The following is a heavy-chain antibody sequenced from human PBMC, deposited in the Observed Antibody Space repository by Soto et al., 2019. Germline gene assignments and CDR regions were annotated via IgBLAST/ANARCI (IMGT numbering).Heavy chain of an antibody. V-gene: IGHV1-69*13. CDR2: IIPIFGTA. D-gene: IGHD1-26*01. CDR3: ARALSGSRPRHYYYYGMDV. Sequence: SVKVSCKASGGTFSSYAISWVRQAPGQGLEWMGGIIPIFGTANYAQKFQGRVTITADESTSTAYMELSSLRSEDTAVYYCARALSGSRPRHYYYYGMDVWGQGTTVTVSS. J-gene: IGHJ6*02. CDR1: GGTFSSYA.